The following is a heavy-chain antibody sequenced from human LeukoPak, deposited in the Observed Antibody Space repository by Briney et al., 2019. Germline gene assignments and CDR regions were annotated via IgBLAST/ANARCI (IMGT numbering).Heavy chain of an antibody. CDR1: GFTFSSYA. J-gene: IGHJ4*02. CDR2: ISSNGGST. CDR3: ARAQSGYSYDLKLGLDY. Sequence: GGSLRLSCAASGFTFSSYAMHWVRQAPGKGLEYVSAISSNGGSTYYANSVKGRFTISRDNSKNTLYLQMGSLRAEDMAVYYCARAQSGYSYDLKLGLDYWGQGTLVTVSS. D-gene: IGHD5-18*01. V-gene: IGHV3-64*01.